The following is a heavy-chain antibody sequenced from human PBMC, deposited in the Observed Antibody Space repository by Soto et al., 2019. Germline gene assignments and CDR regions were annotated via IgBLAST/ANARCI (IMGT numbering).Heavy chain of an antibody. V-gene: IGHV4-59*01. CDR3: ARSSPRVVSPWDY. J-gene: IGHJ4*02. CDR2: IDYSGST. D-gene: IGHD3-3*01. CDR1: GGSIISYY. Sequence: QVQLQESGPGLVKPSETLSLTCIVSGGSIISYYWSWIRQPPGKGLEWIGHIDYSGSTNYNPSLKSRVTISVDTSKNHFSLKLSSVTAADTAVYYCARSSPRVVSPWDYWGQGTLVTVSS.